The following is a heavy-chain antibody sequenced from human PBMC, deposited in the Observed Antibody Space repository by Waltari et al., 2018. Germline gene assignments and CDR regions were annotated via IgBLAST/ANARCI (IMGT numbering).Heavy chain of an antibody. CDR2: INHSGGT. J-gene: IGHJ5*02. CDR1: GGSFSGYY. Sequence: QVQLQQWGAGLLTPSETLSLTCAVYGGSFSGYYWSWIRQPPGKGLEWIGEINHSGGTNYNPSLKSRVTISVDTSKNQFSLKLSSVTAADTAVYYCARGYKTPLYGGFDPWGQGTLVTVSS. D-gene: IGHD4-17*01. CDR3: ARGYKTPLYGGFDP. V-gene: IGHV4-34*01.